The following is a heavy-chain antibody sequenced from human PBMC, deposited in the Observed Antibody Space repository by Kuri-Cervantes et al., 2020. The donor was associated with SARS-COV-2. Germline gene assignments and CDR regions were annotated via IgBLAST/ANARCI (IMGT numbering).Heavy chain of an antibody. D-gene: IGHD3-3*01. V-gene: IGHV3-7*03. Sequence: GESLKISCAASGFTFSNYWMSWVRQAPGKGLEWVANIKQDGSGKYYVDSVKGRFTISRDNAKNSLYLQMNSLRAEDTALYYCAKDFGFLEWLFPWFDPWGQGTLVT. CDR3: AKDFGFLEWLFPWFDP. CDR1: GFTFSNYW. CDR2: IKQDGSGK. J-gene: IGHJ5*02.